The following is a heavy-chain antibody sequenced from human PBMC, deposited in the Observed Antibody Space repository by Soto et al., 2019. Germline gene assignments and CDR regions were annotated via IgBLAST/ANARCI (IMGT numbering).Heavy chain of an antibody. CDR2: IIPILGIA. J-gene: IGHJ4*02. D-gene: IGHD3-16*01. V-gene: IGHV1-69*08. CDR1: GGTFSSYT. Sequence: QVQLVQSGAEVKKPGSSVKVSCKASGGTFSSYTISWVRQAPGQGLEWMGRIIPILGIANYAQKFQGRVTMTADKSTSTAYMELSSLRSEDTAVYYCARDRRGGYYFDYWGQGTLVTVSS. CDR3: ARDRRGGYYFDY.